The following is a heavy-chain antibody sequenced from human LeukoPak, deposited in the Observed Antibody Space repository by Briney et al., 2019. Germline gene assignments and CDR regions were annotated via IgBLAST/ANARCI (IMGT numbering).Heavy chain of an antibody. CDR1: GFTFSSYA. CDR3: AKDARYYYDSSGYYYGY. V-gene: IGHV3-23*01. J-gene: IGHJ4*02. Sequence: GSLRLSCAASGFTFSSYAMSWVRQAPGKGLEWVSAISGSGGSTYYADSVKGRFTISRDNSKNTLYLQMNSLRAEDTAVYYCAKDARYYYDSSGYYYGYWGQGTLVTVSS. D-gene: IGHD3-22*01. CDR2: ISGSGGST.